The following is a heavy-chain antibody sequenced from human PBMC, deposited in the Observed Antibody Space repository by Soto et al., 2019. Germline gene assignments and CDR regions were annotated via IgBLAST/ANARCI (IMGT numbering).Heavy chain of an antibody. Sequence: GGSLRLSCAASGFTFSNFAMHWVRQAPGKGLEWVAVIWYDGSNEYYGDSVKGRFSISRDNSKSTLYLQMNSLRAEDTAVYYCARDRKLDAFDVWGQGTVVTVSS. CDR1: GFTFSNFA. J-gene: IGHJ3*01. V-gene: IGHV3-33*01. CDR2: IWYDGSNE. CDR3: ARDRKLDAFDV.